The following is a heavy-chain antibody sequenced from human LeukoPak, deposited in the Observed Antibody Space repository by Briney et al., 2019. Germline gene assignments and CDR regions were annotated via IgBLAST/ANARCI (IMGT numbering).Heavy chain of an antibody. V-gene: IGHV3-23*01. CDR2: ISGSGGST. CDR1: GFTFSNYA. Sequence: GGSLRLSCAASGFTFSNYAMSWVRQAPGKGLEWVSAISGSGGSTYYADSVKGRFTISRDNSKNTLYLQMNSLRAEDTAVYYCAKLSSGYSYDGPVDYWGQGTLVTVSS. CDR3: AKLSSGYSYDGPVDY. J-gene: IGHJ4*02. D-gene: IGHD3-22*01.